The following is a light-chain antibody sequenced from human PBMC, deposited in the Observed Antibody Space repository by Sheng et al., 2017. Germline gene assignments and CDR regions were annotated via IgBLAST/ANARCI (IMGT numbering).Light chain of an antibody. CDR2: QDS. J-gene: IGLJ2*01. CDR3: QAWGSSTSVL. Sequence: SYELTQAPSVSVSPGQTASITCSGDKLGDKYASWYQQKPGQSPVLVIYQDSKRPSGIPERFSGSNSGNTATLTVSGTQAMDEGDYYCQAWGSSTSVLFGGGTKLTVL. CDR1: KLGDKY. V-gene: IGLV3-1*01.